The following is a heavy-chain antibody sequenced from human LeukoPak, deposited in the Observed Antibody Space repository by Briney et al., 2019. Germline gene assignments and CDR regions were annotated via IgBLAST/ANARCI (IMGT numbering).Heavy chain of an antibody. Sequence: GGSLRLSCAASEFSVGSNYMTWVRQAPGKGLEWVSLIYSGGSTYYADSVKGRFTISRDNSKNTLYLQMNSLRADDTAVYYCATESVELATIPLGYWGQGTLVTVSS. V-gene: IGHV3-66*01. D-gene: IGHD5-24*01. CDR1: EFSVGSNY. CDR3: ATESVELATIPLGY. J-gene: IGHJ4*02. CDR2: IYSGGST.